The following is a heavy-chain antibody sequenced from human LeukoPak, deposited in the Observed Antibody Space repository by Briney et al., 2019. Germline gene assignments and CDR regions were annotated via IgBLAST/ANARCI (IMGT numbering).Heavy chain of an antibody. Sequence: YWIGWVRQMPGKGLEWMGIIYPGDSDTRYSPSFQGQVTISADKSISTAYLQWSSLKASDTAMYYCARQRDSSWHEDFDYWGQGTLVTVSS. V-gene: IGHV5-51*01. D-gene: IGHD6-13*01. CDR3: ARQRDSSWHEDFDY. CDR1: YW. CDR2: IYPGDSDT. J-gene: IGHJ4*02.